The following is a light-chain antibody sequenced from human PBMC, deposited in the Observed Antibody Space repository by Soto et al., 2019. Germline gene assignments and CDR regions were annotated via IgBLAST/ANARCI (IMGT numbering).Light chain of an antibody. V-gene: IGKV3-20*01. Sequence: EIVLTQSPVTLSLSPGERATLSCRASQTVGRNYVAWYQQKPGQAPRLLIFAASGRVTGIPDRFSGSGSGTDFALTITRLEPEDFALDFCQQYGSSPPYTFGQGTTLEIK. CDR1: QTVGRNY. J-gene: IGKJ2*01. CDR3: QQYGSSPPYT. CDR2: AAS.